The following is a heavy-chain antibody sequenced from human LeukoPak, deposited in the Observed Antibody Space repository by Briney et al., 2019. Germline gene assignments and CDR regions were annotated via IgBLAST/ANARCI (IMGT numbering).Heavy chain of an antibody. J-gene: IGHJ3*02. CDR3: ARHAYYYDRSGSYEAFDI. Sequence: SETLSLTCTVSGGSISTYYWSWIRQPPGKGREWIGSVYYSGSTNYKPSLKSRVTISVDTSKNQFSLKLSSVTAADTAVYYCARHAYYYDRSGSYEAFDIWGQGTMVTVSS. D-gene: IGHD3-22*01. CDR2: VYYSGST. CDR1: GGSISTYY. V-gene: IGHV4-59*08.